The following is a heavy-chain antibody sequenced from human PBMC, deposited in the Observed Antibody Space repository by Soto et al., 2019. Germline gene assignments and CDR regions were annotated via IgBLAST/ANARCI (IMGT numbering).Heavy chain of an antibody. Sequence: QVQLQESGPGLVKPSGTLSLTCAVSGGSISSSNWWSWVRQPPGKGLEWIGEIYHSGSTHYNPSLKSRVTISVDKSKNQFFLKLSSVTAADTAVYYCARDKAYYYDSEGYFDYWGQGTLVTVSS. CDR3: ARDKAYYYDSEGYFDY. CDR2: IYHSGST. J-gene: IGHJ4*02. CDR1: GGSISSSNW. V-gene: IGHV4-4*02. D-gene: IGHD3-22*01.